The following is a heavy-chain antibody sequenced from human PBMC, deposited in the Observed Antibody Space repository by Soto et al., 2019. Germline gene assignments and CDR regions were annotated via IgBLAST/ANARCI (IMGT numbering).Heavy chain of an antibody. CDR2: MNPNSGNT. CDR3: ARGPPVGVRKRWFDP. J-gene: IGHJ5*02. V-gene: IGHV1-8*01. Sequence: ASVKVSCKASGYTLTSYDINWVRQATGQGLEWMGWMNPNSGNTGYAQKFQGRVTMTRNTSISTAYMELSSLRSEDTAVYYCARGPPVGVRKRWFDPWGQGTLVTVSS. D-gene: IGHD1-26*01. CDR1: GYTLTSYD.